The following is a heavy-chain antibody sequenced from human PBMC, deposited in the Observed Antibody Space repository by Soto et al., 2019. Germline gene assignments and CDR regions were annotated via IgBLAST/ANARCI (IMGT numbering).Heavy chain of an antibody. D-gene: IGHD1-7*01. Sequence: GGSLRLSCAASGFTFSSDSMNWVRQAPGKGLEWVSSISSSSSYIYYADSVKGRITISRDNAKNSLYLQMNSLRAEDTAVYYCARVRYNWNSYSSYGMDVWGQGTTVTVFS. CDR1: GFTFSSDS. V-gene: IGHV3-21*01. J-gene: IGHJ6*02. CDR2: ISSSSSYI. CDR3: ARVRYNWNSYSSYGMDV.